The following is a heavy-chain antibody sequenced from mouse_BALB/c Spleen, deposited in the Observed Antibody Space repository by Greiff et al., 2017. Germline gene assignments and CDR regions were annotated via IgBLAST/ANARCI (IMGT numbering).Heavy chain of an antibody. CDR2: INPSNGRT. Sequence: QVKLQEPGAGLVKPGASVKLSCKASGYTFTSYWMHWVKQRPGQGLEWIGEINPSNGRTNYNEKFKSRATLTVDKSSSTAYMQLSSLTSEDSAFYYAARDVSRYYFDYWGQGTTLTVSS. V-gene: IGHV1S81*02. CDR1: GYTFTSYW. J-gene: IGHJ2*01. CDR3: ARDVSRYYFDY. D-gene: IGHD1-1*01.